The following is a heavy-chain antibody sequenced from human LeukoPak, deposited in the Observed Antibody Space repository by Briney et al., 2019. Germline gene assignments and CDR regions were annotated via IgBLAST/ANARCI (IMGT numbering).Heavy chain of an antibody. CDR3: ARDGESSGWSWPDY. V-gene: IGHV1-69*13. D-gene: IGHD6-19*01. CDR1: GGTFSSYA. J-gene: IGHJ4*02. Sequence: ASVKVSCKASGGTFSSYAISWVRQAPGQGLEWMGGIVPTFGTANYAQKFQGRVTITADESTSTAYMELSSLRSEDTAVYYCARDGESSGWSWPDYWGQGTLVTVSS. CDR2: IVPTFGTA.